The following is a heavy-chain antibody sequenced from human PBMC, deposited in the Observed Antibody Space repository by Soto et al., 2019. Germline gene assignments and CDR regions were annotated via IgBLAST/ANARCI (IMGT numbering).Heavy chain of an antibody. CDR2: ILYDGSNK. CDR1: AFTFSSYG. V-gene: IGHV3-30*18. J-gene: IGHJ4*02. Sequence: AGSLRLSCAPSAFTFSSYGMHWVRHAPSKGLEWVAVILYDGSNKYYADSVKGRFTISRDNTKNTLYLQMNSLKAEDTAVYYGAKDAGYCSGGSFYPYFDYWGQGTLVTVSS. D-gene: IGHD2-15*01. CDR3: AKDAGYCSGGSFYPYFDY.